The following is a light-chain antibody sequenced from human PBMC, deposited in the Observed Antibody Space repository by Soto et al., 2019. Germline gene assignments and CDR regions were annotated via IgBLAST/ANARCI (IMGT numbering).Light chain of an antibody. CDR1: SSDVGAYNY. Sequence: QSALTQPASVSGSPGQSITISCTGTSSDVGAYNYVSWYQHHPGKVPKLMIYDVSDRPSGVSNRFSGSKSGNTASLTISGLQAEDEADYYCSSYTRSTTLVVFGGGTKLTVL. CDR2: DVS. J-gene: IGLJ2*01. V-gene: IGLV2-14*01. CDR3: SSYTRSTTLVV.